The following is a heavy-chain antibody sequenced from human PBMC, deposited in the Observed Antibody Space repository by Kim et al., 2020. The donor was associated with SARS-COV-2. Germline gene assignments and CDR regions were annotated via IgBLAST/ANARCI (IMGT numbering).Heavy chain of an antibody. D-gene: IGHD5-12*01. V-gene: IGHV3-72*01. CDR2: IKNKEKISIT. CDR1: GFTFSDHY. J-gene: IGHJ5*02. Sequence: GGSLRLSCAASGFTFSDHYMDWVRLAPGKGLEWVGRIKNKEKISITEYAASVRGRFTISRDDSKNSLCLQMNSLKTEDTAVNYCARSSKSGYDSFHWFDP. CDR3: ARSSKSGYDSFHWFDP.